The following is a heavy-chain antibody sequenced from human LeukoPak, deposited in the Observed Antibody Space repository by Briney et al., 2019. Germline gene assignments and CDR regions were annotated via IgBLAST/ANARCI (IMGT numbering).Heavy chain of an antibody. Sequence: SETLSLTCTVSGGSISSYYWSWIRQPPGKGLEWIGYIYYSGSTNYNPSLKSRVTISVDTSKNQFSLKLSSVTAADTAVYYSARHEGYSSSWYEHWFDPWGQGTLVTVSS. CDR1: GGSISSYY. CDR2: IYYSGST. V-gene: IGHV4-59*08. D-gene: IGHD6-13*01. CDR3: ARHEGYSSSWYEHWFDP. J-gene: IGHJ5*02.